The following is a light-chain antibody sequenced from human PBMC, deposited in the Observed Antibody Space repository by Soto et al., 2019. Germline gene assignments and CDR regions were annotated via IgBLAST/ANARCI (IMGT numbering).Light chain of an antibody. V-gene: IGLV2-14*01. Sequence: QSVLTQPAYVSGAPVQWIPITSTGTSSDVGGYNYVSWYQQHPGKAPELMIYDVSNRPSGVSNRFSGSKSGNTASLTISGLQAEDEADYYCSSYTSSSTLYVFGTGTKVTVL. CDR1: SSDVGGYNY. J-gene: IGLJ1*01. CDR3: SSYTSSSTLYV. CDR2: DVS.